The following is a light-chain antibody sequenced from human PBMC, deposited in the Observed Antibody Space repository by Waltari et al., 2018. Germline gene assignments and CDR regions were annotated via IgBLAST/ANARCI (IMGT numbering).Light chain of an antibody. J-gene: IGKJ2*01. V-gene: IGKV1-6*01. CDR2: CAS. Sequence: AIQMTQSPSSLSASVGDRVTITCRASQGVRNDLGWYQQKPGKAPKLLIYCASSLQSGFPSRFSGSGSDTDFTLTISSLQPEDFATYYCLQDYNDPYTFGQGTKLEIK. CDR1: QGVRND. CDR3: LQDYNDPYT.